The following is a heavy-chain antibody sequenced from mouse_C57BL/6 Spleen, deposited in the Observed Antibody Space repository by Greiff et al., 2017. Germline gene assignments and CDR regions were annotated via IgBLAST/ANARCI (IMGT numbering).Heavy chain of an antibody. D-gene: IGHD2-5*01. CDR1: GYAFSSSW. V-gene: IGHV1-82*01. Sequence: VQLQQSGPELVKPGASVKISCKASGYAFSSSWMNWVKQRPGKGLEWIGRIYPGDGDTNYNGKFKGKATLTADKSSSTAYMQLISLTSEDSAVYFCARDYSNYGFAYWGQGTLVTVSA. CDR2: IYPGDGDT. J-gene: IGHJ3*01. CDR3: ARDYSNYGFAY.